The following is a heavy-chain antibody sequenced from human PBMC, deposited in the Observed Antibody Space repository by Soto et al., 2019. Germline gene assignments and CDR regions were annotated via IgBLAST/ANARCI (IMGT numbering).Heavy chain of an antibody. V-gene: IGHV1-69*12. J-gene: IGHJ5*02. CDR1: GGTFSSYA. CDR3: ARDVHIVATPAHWFDP. CDR2: IIPIFGTA. D-gene: IGHD5-12*01. Sequence: QVQLVQSGAEVKKPGSSVKVSCKASGGTFSSYAISWVRQAPGQGLEWMGGIIPIFGTANYAQKFQGRVTITADESTSTAYMELSSLRSEDMAVYYCARDVHIVATPAHWFDPWGQGTLVTVSS.